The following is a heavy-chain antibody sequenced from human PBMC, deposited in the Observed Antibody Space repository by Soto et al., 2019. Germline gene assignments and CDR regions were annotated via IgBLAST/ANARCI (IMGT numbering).Heavy chain of an antibody. CDR1: GGSFSGYY. CDR2: INHSGST. Sequence: SETLSLTCAVYGGSFSGYYWSWIRQPPGKGLEWIGEINHSGSTYYNPSLKSRVTISVDTSKNQFSLKLSSVTAADTAVYYCASGSTIIDYWGQGTLVTVSS. V-gene: IGHV4-34*01. J-gene: IGHJ4*02. CDR3: ASGSTIIDY.